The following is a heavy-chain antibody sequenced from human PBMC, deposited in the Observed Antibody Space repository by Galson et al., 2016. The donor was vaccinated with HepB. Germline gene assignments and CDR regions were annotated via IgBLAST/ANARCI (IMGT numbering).Heavy chain of an antibody. D-gene: IGHD2-2*01. CDR1: GFTFSNYW. CDR3: GRDLISSRGFDY. J-gene: IGHJ4*02. Sequence: SLRLSCAASGFTFSNYWMHWVRQAPGKGLVWVSRIKTDGTKITYADSVKGRFGISRDNARNTLYLQMNNLRVEDTAIYYCGRDLISSRGFDYWGQGTLVTVSS. CDR2: IKTDGTKI. V-gene: IGHV3-74*01.